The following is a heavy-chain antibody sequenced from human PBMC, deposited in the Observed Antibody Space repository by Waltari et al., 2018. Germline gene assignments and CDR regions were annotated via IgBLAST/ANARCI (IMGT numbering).Heavy chain of an antibody. CDR1: GDSISNNNYY. J-gene: IGHJ3*02. D-gene: IGHD6-19*01. V-gene: IGHV4-39*07. CDR2: IHYIGDT. CDR3: ARNQRGWFDAFDI. Sequence: QLQLQESGPGLVEPSETLSLTCPASGDSISNNNYYLGWIRQPRGTGLQWIGSIHYIGDTYYSSSLKSRVIISVDTSNNQFSLRLTSVTAADTAIYFCARNQRGWFDAFDIWGQGTAVTVSS.